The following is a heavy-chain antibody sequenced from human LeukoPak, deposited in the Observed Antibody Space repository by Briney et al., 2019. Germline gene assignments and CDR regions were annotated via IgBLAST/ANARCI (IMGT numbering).Heavy chain of an antibody. CDR3: AKAATLTGYQN. V-gene: IGHV3-48*01. Sequence: GRSLRLSCAASGFTFSSYGMHWVRQAPGKGLEWVSYISSSSSTIYYADSVKGRFTISRDNAKNSLYLQMNSLRAEDTAVYYCAKAATLTGYQNWGQGTLVTVSS. CDR2: ISSSSSTI. J-gene: IGHJ4*02. CDR1: GFTFSSYG. D-gene: IGHD3-9*01.